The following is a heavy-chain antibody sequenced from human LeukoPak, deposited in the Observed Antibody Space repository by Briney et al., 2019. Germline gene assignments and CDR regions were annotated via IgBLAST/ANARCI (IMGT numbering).Heavy chain of an antibody. CDR2: IYTSGST. J-gene: IGHJ6*03. D-gene: IGHD3-10*01. CDR1: GGSISSYY. V-gene: IGHV4-4*07. Sequence: SETLSLTCTVSGGSISSYYWSWIRQPAGKGLEWIGRIYTSGSTNYNPSLKSRVTMSVDTSKNQFSLKLSSVTAADTAVYYCAGGRRDSGSYGSFVYYYYYYMDVWGKGTTVTVSS. CDR3: AGGRRDSGSYGSFVYYYYYYMDV.